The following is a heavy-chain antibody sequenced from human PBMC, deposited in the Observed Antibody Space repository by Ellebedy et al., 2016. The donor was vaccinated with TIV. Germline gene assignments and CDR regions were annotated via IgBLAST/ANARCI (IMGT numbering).Heavy chain of an antibody. J-gene: IGHJ6*02. Sequence: GESLKISXAASGFTFSSYAMHWVRQAPGKGLEWVAVISYDGSNKYYADSVKGRFTISRDNSKNTLYLQMNSLRAEDTAVYYCARARSGYLEAYYYYGMDVWGQGTTVTVSS. V-gene: IGHV3-30-3*01. D-gene: IGHD3-3*01. CDR1: GFTFSSYA. CDR2: ISYDGSNK. CDR3: ARARSGYLEAYYYYGMDV.